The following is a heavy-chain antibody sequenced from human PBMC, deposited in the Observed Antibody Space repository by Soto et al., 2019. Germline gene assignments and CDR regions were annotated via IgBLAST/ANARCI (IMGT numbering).Heavy chain of an antibody. D-gene: IGHD3-9*01. CDR3: AGHGSVSYYDILTGPTGNWFDP. Sequence: XTLSLPCTVSGGSLSSSSYYWGWIRQPPGKGLEWVGIIYYSGSTYYNPSLKSRVTISVDTSKNQFSLKLSSVTAADTAVYYSAGHGSVSYYDILTGPTGNWFDPWGQGTLVTVS. CDR1: GGSLSSSSYY. J-gene: IGHJ5*02. V-gene: IGHV4-39*01. CDR2: IYYSGST.